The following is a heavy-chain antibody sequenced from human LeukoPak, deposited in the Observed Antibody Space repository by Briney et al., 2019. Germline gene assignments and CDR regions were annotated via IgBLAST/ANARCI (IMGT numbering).Heavy chain of an antibody. CDR1: GFTVSSNH. V-gene: IGHV3-53*01. Sequence: GGSLRLSCAASGFTVSSNHMSWVRQAPGKGLEWVSVIYSGGSTYYADSVKGRLTISRDSSKSMLYLQMNSLRAEDTAVYYCAREGNTGSQEGMDVWGQGTTVTVSS. CDR2: IYSGGST. CDR3: AREGNTGSQEGMDV. D-gene: IGHD1-26*01. J-gene: IGHJ6*02.